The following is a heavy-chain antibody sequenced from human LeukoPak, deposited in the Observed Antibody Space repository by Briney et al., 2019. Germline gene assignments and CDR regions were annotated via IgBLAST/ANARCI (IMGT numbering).Heavy chain of an antibody. J-gene: IGHJ5*02. Sequence: ASVKVSCKAPGYTFTSYGISWVRQAPGQGLEWMGWISAYNGNTNYAQKLQGRVTMTTDTSTSTAYMELRSLRSDDTAVYYCARLTTVTTSRWFDPWGQGTLVTVSS. CDR2: ISAYNGNT. D-gene: IGHD4-17*01. CDR3: ARLTTVTTSRWFDP. V-gene: IGHV1-18*04. CDR1: GYTFTSYG.